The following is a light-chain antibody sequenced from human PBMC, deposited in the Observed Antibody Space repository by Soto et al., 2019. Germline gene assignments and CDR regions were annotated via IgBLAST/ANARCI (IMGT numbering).Light chain of an antibody. Sequence: ETVMTQSPGTLSVSPGESGTLSCGTSQSVSSNLAWYQQKPGQAPRLLIYGASTRATGIPARFSGSGSGTEFTLTISYLRPEDSAVYFCQQYHDWVTFGGGTRVEI. CDR2: GAS. J-gene: IGKJ4*01. CDR3: QQYHDWVT. V-gene: IGKV3D-15*01. CDR1: QSVSSN.